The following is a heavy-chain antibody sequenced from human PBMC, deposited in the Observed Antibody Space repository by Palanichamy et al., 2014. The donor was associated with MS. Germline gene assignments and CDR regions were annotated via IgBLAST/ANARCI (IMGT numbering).Heavy chain of an antibody. J-gene: IGHJ4*02. V-gene: IGHV3-7*04. Sequence: DVQLVESGGGLVQPGGSLRLSCAASGFTFSKYWMSWVRQAPGKGLEWVANIKADGSASHYVDSVKGRFIISTDNAQDSVYLQMNSLRVEDTAVYYCTRDRAAFGSGYWGSTAQQFDYWGQGALVTVSS. CDR1: GFTFSKYW. CDR2: IKADGSAS. CDR3: TRDRAAFGSGYWGSTAQQFDY. D-gene: IGHD3-3*01.